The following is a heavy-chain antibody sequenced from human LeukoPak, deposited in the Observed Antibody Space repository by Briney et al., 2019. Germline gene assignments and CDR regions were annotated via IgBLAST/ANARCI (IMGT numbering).Heavy chain of an antibody. Sequence: GGSLRLSCAAPGFTFSSYGMSWVRQAPGKGLEWVSAISGSGGSTYYAGSVKGRFTISRDNSKNTLYLQMNSLRAEDTAVYYCAKCSGWYTFDYWGQGTLVTVSS. CDR1: GFTFSSYG. CDR3: AKCSGWYTFDY. CDR2: ISGSGGST. V-gene: IGHV3-23*01. D-gene: IGHD6-19*01. J-gene: IGHJ4*02.